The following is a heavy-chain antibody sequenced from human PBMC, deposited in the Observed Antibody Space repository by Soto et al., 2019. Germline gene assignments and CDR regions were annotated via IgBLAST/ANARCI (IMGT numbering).Heavy chain of an antibody. V-gene: IGHV4-34*01. D-gene: IGHD6-19*01. Sequence: SETMSLTCAVYGGSFSGYYWSWLRQPPGKGLEWIGEINHSGSTNYNPSLKSRVTISVDTSKNQFSLKLSSVTAADTAVYYCARGTLCIAVVCDAFDIWGQGTMVTVSS. CDR3: ARGTLCIAVVCDAFDI. CDR2: INHSGST. J-gene: IGHJ3*02. CDR1: GGSFSGYY.